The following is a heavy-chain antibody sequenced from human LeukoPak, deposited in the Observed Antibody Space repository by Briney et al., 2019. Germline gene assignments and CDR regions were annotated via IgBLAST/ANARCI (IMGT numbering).Heavy chain of an antibody. Sequence: SETLSLTCTVSGGSTSSDSYSWGWIRQPPGRGLEWIGNIFYSGSTYYNPSLKSRVTISVDTSNNQFSLKLSSVTAADTAAYYCARRTRGGGEPYYYYYMDVWGKGTTVTVSS. J-gene: IGHJ6*03. D-gene: IGHD3-10*01. V-gene: IGHV4-39*01. CDR1: GGSTSSDSYS. CDR2: IFYSGST. CDR3: ARRTRGGGEPYYYYYMDV.